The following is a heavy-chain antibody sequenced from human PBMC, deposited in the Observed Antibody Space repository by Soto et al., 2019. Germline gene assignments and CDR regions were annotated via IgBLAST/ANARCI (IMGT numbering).Heavy chain of an antibody. CDR3: ARDSSYASYFDY. J-gene: IGHJ4*02. V-gene: IGHV4-59*01. CDR1: GGSISSYY. CDR2: IYYSGST. D-gene: IGHD2-2*01. Sequence: SETLSLTCTVSGGSISSYYWSWIRQPPGKGLGWIGYIYYSGSTNYNPSLKSRVTISVDTSKNQFSLKLSSVTAADTAVYYCARDSSYASYFDYWGQGTLVTVSS.